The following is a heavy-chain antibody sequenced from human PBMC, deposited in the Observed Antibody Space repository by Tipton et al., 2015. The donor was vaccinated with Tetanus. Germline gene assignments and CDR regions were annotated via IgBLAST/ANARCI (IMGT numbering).Heavy chain of an antibody. Sequence: LRLSCAVSGGSISSGGYSWSWIRQPPGKGLEWIGYIYHSGSTYYNPSLKSRVTISVDRSKNQFSLKLSSVTAADTAVYYCARDVAVAGNSWFDPWGQGTLVTVSS. CDR1: GGSISSGGYS. CDR2: IYHSGST. CDR3: ARDVAVAGNSWFDP. D-gene: IGHD6-19*01. V-gene: IGHV4-30-2*01. J-gene: IGHJ5*02.